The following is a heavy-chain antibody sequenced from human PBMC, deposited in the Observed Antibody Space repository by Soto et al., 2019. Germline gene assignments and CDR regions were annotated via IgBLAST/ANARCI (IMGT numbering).Heavy chain of an antibody. CDR3: AKDNPTVTPLYYFDC. CDR2: LSGSGGST. J-gene: IGHJ4*02. D-gene: IGHD4-4*01. Sequence: EVQLLESGGGLVQPGGSLRLSCAASGFTFSSYAMSWVRQAPGKGLEWVSALSGSGGSTYYADFVKGRFTISRDNSKNTLYLQMNSLRAEDTAVDYCAKDNPTVTPLYYFDCWCQGTLVTVSS. CDR1: GFTFSSYA. V-gene: IGHV3-23*01.